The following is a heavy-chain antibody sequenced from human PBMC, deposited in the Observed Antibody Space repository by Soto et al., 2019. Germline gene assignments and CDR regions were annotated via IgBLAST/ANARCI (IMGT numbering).Heavy chain of an antibody. V-gene: IGHV4-4*07. Sequence: QVQLHESGPGLVKPSETLSLTCNVSGDSIGRFYWSWIRQSAEKGLEWIGRVYSTGGTAYNPALKGRVTISIGRSNNPVSPEMNSVTAADTAVYFWARDLSGTGLGIWGRGTRVTVSS. CDR1: GDSIGRFY. D-gene: IGHD1-26*01. CDR2: VYSTGGT. CDR3: ARDLSGTGLGI. J-gene: IGHJ6*02.